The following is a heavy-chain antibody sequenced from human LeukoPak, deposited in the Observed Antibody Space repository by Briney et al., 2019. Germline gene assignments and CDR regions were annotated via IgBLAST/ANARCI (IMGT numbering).Heavy chain of an antibody. Sequence: ASGTLSLTCAVSGGSISSSNWWSWVRQPPGKGLEWIGEIYHSGSTNYNPSLKSRVTISVDKSKNQLSLKLSSVTAADTAVYYCASRRYSSSWYGAFDYWGQGTLVTVSS. CDR2: IYHSGST. J-gene: IGHJ4*02. CDR1: GGSISSSNW. V-gene: IGHV4-4*02. D-gene: IGHD6-13*01. CDR3: ASRRYSSSWYGAFDY.